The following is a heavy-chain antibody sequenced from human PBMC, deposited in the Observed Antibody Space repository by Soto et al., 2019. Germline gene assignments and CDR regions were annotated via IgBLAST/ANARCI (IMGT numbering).Heavy chain of an antibody. V-gene: IGHV3-23*01. CDR2: IDGRGVNT. CDR1: GFTFTSYA. CDR3: AKDQAGFWSGYY. D-gene: IGHD3-3*01. J-gene: IGHJ4*02. Sequence: EVQLLESGGGLAQPGGSLRLSCAASGFTFTSYAMSWVRQAPGRGLEWVSTIDGRGVNTYYADSVKGRFTISRDNSKNTLYLQMNSLRAEDTAIYSCAKDQAGFWSGYYWGQGTLVTVSS.